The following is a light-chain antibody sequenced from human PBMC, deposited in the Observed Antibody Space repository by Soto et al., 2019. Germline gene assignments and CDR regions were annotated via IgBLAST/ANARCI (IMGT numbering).Light chain of an antibody. CDR3: QYYDRSLSAYV. Sequence: QSVLTQPPSVSGAPGQRVTISCTGSSSNIGAGYDVHWYQQLPGTAPKLLIFRNNNRPSGVPDRFSGSKSGTSASLAITGLQAEDEADYYCQYYDRSLSAYVFATGPKVT. CDR2: RNN. J-gene: IGLJ1*01. V-gene: IGLV1-40*01. CDR1: SSNIGAGYD.